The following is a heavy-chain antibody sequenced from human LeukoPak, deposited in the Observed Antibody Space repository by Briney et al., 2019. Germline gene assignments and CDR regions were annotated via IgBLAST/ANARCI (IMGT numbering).Heavy chain of an antibody. CDR2: ISGSGGST. D-gene: IGHD5-18*01. V-gene: IGHV3-23*01. Sequence: GGSLRLSCAASGFTFSSYGMSWVRQAPGKGLEWVSAISGSGGSTYYADSVKGRFTISRDNSKNTLYLQMNSLRVEDTAVYYCARGPGGYSYGSRFDYWGQGTLVTVSS. CDR1: GFTFSSYG. J-gene: IGHJ4*02. CDR3: ARGPGGYSYGSRFDY.